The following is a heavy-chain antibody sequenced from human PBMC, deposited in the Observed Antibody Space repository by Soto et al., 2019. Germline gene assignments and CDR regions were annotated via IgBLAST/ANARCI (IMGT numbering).Heavy chain of an antibody. Sequence: PSETLSLTCAVSGGSISSSNWWSWIRQPPGKGLEWIGEINHSGSTNYNPSLKSRVTISVDTSKNQFSLKLSSVTAADTAVYYCARASGGAAAGTFDPWGQGTLVTVSS. J-gene: IGHJ5*02. V-gene: IGHV4-4*02. CDR1: GGSISSSNW. D-gene: IGHD6-13*01. CDR2: INHSGST. CDR3: ARASGGAAAGTFDP.